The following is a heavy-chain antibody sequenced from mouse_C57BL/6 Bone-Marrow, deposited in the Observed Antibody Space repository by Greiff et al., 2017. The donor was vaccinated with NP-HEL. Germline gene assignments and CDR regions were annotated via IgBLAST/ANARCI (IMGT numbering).Heavy chain of an antibody. CDR2: IYPGDGDT. V-gene: IGHV1-82*01. Sequence: LVKPGASVKISCKASGYAFSSSWMNWVKQRPGKGLEWIGRIYPGDGDTNYNGKFKGKATLTADKSSSTAYMQLSSLTSEDSAVYFCARRPSFAYWGQGTLVTVSA. J-gene: IGHJ3*01. CDR3: ARRPSFAY. CDR1: GYAFSSSW.